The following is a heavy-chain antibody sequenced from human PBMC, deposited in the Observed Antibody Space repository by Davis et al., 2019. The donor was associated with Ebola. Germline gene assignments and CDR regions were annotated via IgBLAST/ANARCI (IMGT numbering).Heavy chain of an antibody. D-gene: IGHD6-13*01. CDR3: ARELTFIAAAGKRGNWFDP. Sequence: PGGSLRLSCAASGFTFSSYSMNWVRQAPGKGLEWVSSISSSSSYIYYADSVKGRFTISRDNAKNSLYLQMNSLRAEDTAVYYCARELTFIAAAGKRGNWFDPWGQGTLVTVSS. CDR1: GFTFSSYS. J-gene: IGHJ5*02. V-gene: IGHV3-21*01. CDR2: ISSSSSYI.